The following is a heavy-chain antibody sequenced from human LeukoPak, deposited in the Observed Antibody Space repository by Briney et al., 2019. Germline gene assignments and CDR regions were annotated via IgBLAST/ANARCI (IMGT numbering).Heavy chain of an antibody. J-gene: IGHJ6*03. V-gene: IGHV1-8*03. CDR1: GYTFTIYD. CDR2: MNPNSGNT. D-gene: IGHD5-18*01. CDR3: ARDASGYSYEHYYYYYMDV. Sequence: ASVKVSCKASGYTFTIYDINWVRQATGQGLEWMGWMNPNSGNTGYAQRFQGRVTFTRNTSISTAYMELSSLRSEDTAVYYCARDASGYSYEHYYYYYMDVWGKGTTVTISS.